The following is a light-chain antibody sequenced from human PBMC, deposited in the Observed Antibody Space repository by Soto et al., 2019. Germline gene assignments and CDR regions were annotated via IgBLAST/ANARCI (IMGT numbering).Light chain of an antibody. Sequence: EIVLTQSTGTLSLSPGERATLSCRASQSVSSSYLAWYQQKAGQAPRLLMYGASSRATGIPDRFSGSGSGTGYTLPISRLEPEDFAVYYCQQYGSSPFTFGHGTRLEIK. V-gene: IGKV3-20*01. CDR1: QSVSSSY. CDR2: GAS. J-gene: IGKJ5*01. CDR3: QQYGSSPFT.